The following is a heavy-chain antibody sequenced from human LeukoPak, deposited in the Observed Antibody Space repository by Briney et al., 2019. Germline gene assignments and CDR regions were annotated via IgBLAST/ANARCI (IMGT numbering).Heavy chain of an antibody. CDR3: AKNLPRGGCSGGSCYFDY. CDR1: GFTFSSYA. D-gene: IGHD2-15*01. J-gene: IGHJ4*02. Sequence: GGSLRLSCAASGFTFSSYAMSWVRQAPGKGLEWVSAISGSGGSTYYADSVKGRFTISRDNSENTLYLQMNSLRAEDTAVYYCAKNLPRGGCSGGSCYFDYWGQGTLVTVSS. V-gene: IGHV3-23*01. CDR2: ISGSGGST.